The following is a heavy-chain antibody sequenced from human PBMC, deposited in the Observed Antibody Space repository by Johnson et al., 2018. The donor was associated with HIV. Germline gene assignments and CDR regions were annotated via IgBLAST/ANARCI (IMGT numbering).Heavy chain of an antibody. CDR1: GFTVSSNY. V-gene: IGHV3-66*02. D-gene: IGHD1-26*01. CDR2: ISGSGGCT. J-gene: IGHJ3*02. CDR3: ARDGKVGATPRRAFDI. Sequence: VQLVESGGGLVQPGGSLRLSCAASGFTVSSNYMSWVRQAPGKGLEWVSVISGSGGCTYYADSMKGRFTISRDNSKNTLYLQMNSLRPEDTAVYYCARDGKVGATPRRAFDIWGQGTMVTVSS.